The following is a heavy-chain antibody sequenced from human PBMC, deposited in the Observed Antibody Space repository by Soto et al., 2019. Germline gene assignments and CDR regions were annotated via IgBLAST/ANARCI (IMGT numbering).Heavy chain of an antibody. CDR2: ISGSGGST. J-gene: IGHJ4*02. CDR1: GFTFSSYA. Sequence: GGSLRLSCAASGFTFSSYAMSWVRQAPGKGLEWVSAISGSGGSTYYADSVKGRFTISRDNSKNTLYLQMNNLRAEDTAVYYCAKDKDELWINFDYWGQGTLVTVSS. V-gene: IGHV3-23*01. D-gene: IGHD5-18*01. CDR3: AKDKDELWINFDY.